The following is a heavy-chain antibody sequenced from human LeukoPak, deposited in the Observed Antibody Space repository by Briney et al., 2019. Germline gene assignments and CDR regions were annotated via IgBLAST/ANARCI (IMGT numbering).Heavy chain of an antibody. Sequence: PSETLSLTCTVSGGSISSYYSSWIRQPPGEGREWIGYIYYSRSTNYNPSRKSRVTISVDKSKTQFSLKLSSVTAADTAVYYCASGGRVAFDPWGQGTLVTVSS. CDR1: GGSISSYY. D-gene: IGHD3-3*01. V-gene: IGHV4-59*01. CDR3: ASGGRVAFDP. CDR2: IYYSRST. J-gene: IGHJ5*02.